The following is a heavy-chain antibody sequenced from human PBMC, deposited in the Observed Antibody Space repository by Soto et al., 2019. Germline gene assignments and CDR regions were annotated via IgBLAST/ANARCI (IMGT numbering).Heavy chain of an antibody. J-gene: IGHJ2*01. Sequence: QVQLVQSGAEVKKPGASVKDSCKASGYTFTSYAMHWVRQAPGQRLEWMGWINAGNGNTKYSQKFQGRVTITRDTFASTAYMGLSSLRSEDTAVYYCARGGSLYWYFDLWGRGTLVTVSS. CDR3: ARGGSLYWYFDL. CDR2: INAGNGNT. V-gene: IGHV1-3*01. CDR1: GYTFTSYA. D-gene: IGHD1-26*01.